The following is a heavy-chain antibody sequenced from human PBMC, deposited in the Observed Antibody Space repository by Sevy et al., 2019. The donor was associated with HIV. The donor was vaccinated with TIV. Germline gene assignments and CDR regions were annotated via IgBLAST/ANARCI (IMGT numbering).Heavy chain of an antibody. D-gene: IGHD6-19*01. CDR1: DGSLSNYY. Sequence: SETLSLTCTVSDGSLSNYYWTWIRQPPGKGLEWIGYIHYNGRTNYNPSLKSRLTISLDTSRNQFSLRLNSVTAADTVIYYCARLPDISGWPFDYRGQGTLVTVSS. CDR3: ARLPDISGWPFDY. J-gene: IGHJ4*02. V-gene: IGHV4-59*13. CDR2: IHYNGRT.